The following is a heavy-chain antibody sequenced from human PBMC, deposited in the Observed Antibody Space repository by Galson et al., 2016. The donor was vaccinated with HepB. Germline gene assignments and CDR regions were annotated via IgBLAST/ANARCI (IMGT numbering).Heavy chain of an antibody. CDR2: ISYDGSNK. CDR1: GFTFSTAW. V-gene: IGHV3-30-3*01. J-gene: IGHJ6*02. CDR3: ASIAAAGYYYGMDV. D-gene: IGHD6-13*01. Sequence: SLRLSCAASGFTFSTAWMNWVRQAPGKGLEWVAVISYDGSNKYYADSVKGRFTISRDNSKNTLYLQMNSLRAEDTAVYYCASIAAAGYYYGMDVWGQGTTVTVSS.